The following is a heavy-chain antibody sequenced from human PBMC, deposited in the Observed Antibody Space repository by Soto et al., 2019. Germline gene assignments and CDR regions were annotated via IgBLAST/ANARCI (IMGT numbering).Heavy chain of an antibody. CDR2: IYSDGST. Sequence: GGSLRLSCAASGFTVSSNYMSWVRQAPGKGLEWVSVIYSDGSTYYADSVKGRFTISRDNSKNTLYLQVNSLRAEDTAVYYCARNYYDSGGGFDSWGQGTLVTV. CDR1: GFTVSSNY. J-gene: IGHJ4*02. CDR3: ARNYYDSGGGFDS. V-gene: IGHV3-53*01. D-gene: IGHD3-22*01.